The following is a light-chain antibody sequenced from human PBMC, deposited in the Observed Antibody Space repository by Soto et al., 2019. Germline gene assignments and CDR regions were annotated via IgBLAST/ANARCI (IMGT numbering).Light chain of an antibody. Sequence: EIVLTQAPVSLSLTAGGRATLSXRASQSVSSSFIAWYQHKPGQAPRXXIYDASNRATGIPARFSGRGAGTDFTLTISRLEPEDFAVYYCQQYGSSPITFGQGTRLDIK. V-gene: IGKV3-20*01. CDR3: QQYGSSPIT. CDR1: QSVSSSF. CDR2: DAS. J-gene: IGKJ5*01.